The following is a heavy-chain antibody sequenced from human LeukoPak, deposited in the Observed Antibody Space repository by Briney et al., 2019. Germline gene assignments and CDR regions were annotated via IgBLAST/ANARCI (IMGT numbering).Heavy chain of an antibody. CDR3: ARGGMTGTPDY. CDR1: GFTFSNYW. CDR2: IKQDGTET. J-gene: IGHJ4*02. D-gene: IGHD1-7*01. V-gene: IGHV3-7*01. Sequence: PGGSLRLSCEASGFTFSNYWMTWVRQVPGKGLEWVANIKQDGTETYYVDSVKGRFTLSRDNARNSLYLQMNYLGVDDTAVYYCARGGMTGTPDYWGQGTLVTVS.